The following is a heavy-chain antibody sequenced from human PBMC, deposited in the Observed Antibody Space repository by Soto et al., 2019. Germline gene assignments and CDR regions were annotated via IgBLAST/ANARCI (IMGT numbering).Heavy chain of an antibody. V-gene: IGHV3-30-3*01. Sequence: QVQLVESGGGVVQPGRSLRLSCAASGFTFSSYAMHWVRQAPGKGLEWVAVISYDGSNKYYADSVKGRFTISRDNSKNTRYLQINGLGAEGTAVYYCASVEGATVTEGDYFDYWGKGTLVTVSS. CDR3: ASVEGATVTEGDYFDY. D-gene: IGHD4-17*01. CDR2: ISYDGSNK. J-gene: IGHJ4*02. CDR1: GFTFSSYA.